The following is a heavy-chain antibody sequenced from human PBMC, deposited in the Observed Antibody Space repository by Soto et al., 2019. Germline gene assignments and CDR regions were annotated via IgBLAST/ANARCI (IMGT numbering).Heavy chain of an antibody. J-gene: IGHJ6*01. Sequence: EVQLVESGGGLVQPGGSLRLSCAASGFTFSAHDMHWVRQGPGKGLEWVSTIGTAGDTYYSDSVKGQFTISRENTKNSLYLQMNSLRAGDTAVYYCARGSYYDSSGYQYYYGMDVW. V-gene: IGHV3-13*04. CDR3: ARGSYYDSSGYQYYYGMDV. CDR1: GFTFSAHD. CDR2: IGTAGDT. D-gene: IGHD3-22*01.